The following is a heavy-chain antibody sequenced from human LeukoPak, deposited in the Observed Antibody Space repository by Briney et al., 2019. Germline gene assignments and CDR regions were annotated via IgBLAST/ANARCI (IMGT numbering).Heavy chain of an antibody. Sequence: GASVKVSCKTSGYTFTNYYIHWVRQAPGQGLECMGIINPNGGATSYTQKFQGRVTMTRDTSTSTVYMELSSLRSEDTAVYYCARVMVAWFGDKAFGYWGQGTLVTVSS. D-gene: IGHD3-10*01. CDR1: GYTFTNYY. CDR3: ARVMVAWFGDKAFGY. V-gene: IGHV1-46*01. J-gene: IGHJ4*02. CDR2: INPNGGAT.